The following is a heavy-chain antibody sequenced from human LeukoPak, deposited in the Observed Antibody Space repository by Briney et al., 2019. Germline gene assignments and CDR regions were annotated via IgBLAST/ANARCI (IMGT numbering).Heavy chain of an antibody. CDR1: GGSISSYY. Sequence: SETLSLTCTVSGGSISSYYWSWIRQPPGKGLEWIGYIYYSGSTNYNPSLKSRVTISVDTPKNQFSLKLSSVTAADTAVYYCARAPSGATLPPYYYYYMDVWGKGTTVTVSS. CDR3: ARAPSGATLPPYYYYYMDV. CDR2: IYYSGST. J-gene: IGHJ6*03. V-gene: IGHV4-59*01. D-gene: IGHD1-26*01.